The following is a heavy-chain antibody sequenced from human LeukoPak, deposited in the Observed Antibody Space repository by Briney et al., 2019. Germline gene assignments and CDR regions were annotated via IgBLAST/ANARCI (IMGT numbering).Heavy chain of an antibody. J-gene: IGHJ6*02. CDR1: GFTFSSYG. CDR3: APGDNYYYGMDV. D-gene: IGHD4-17*01. Sequence: GRSLRLSCAASGFTFSSYGMHWVRQAPGKGLEWVAVISYDGSNKYYADSVKGRFTISRDNSKNTLYLQMNSLRAEDTAVYYCAPGDNYYYGMDVWGQGTTVTVSS. V-gene: IGHV3-30*03. CDR2: ISYDGSNK.